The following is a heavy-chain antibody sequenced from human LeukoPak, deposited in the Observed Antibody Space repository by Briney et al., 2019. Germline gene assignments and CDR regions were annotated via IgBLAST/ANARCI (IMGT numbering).Heavy chain of an antibody. D-gene: IGHD3-22*01. CDR3: AKEGVMIVVVMEFDY. CDR1: GFTFSSYA. CDR2: ISGSGGST. V-gene: IGHV3-23*01. J-gene: IGHJ4*02. Sequence: GSLRLSCAASGFTFSSYAMRWVRQAPGKGLEWVSAISGSGGSTYYADSVKGRFTISRDNSKNTLYLQMNSLRAEDTAVYYCAKEGVMIVVVMEFDYWGQGTLVTVSS.